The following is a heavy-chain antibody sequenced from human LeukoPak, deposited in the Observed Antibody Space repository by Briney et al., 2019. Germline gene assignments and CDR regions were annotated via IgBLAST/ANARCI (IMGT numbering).Heavy chain of an antibody. V-gene: IGHV3-21*01. CDR2: ISSSSSYI. J-gene: IGHJ2*01. CDR1: GFTFSSYS. Sequence: GGSLRLSCAASGFTFSSYSMNWVRQAPGKGLEWVSSISSSSSYIYYADSVKGRFTISRDNAKNSLYLQMNSLRAEDTAVYYCASSYDSSGYYPNWYFDLWGRGTLVTVSS. CDR3: ASSYDSSGYYPNWYFDL. D-gene: IGHD3-22*01.